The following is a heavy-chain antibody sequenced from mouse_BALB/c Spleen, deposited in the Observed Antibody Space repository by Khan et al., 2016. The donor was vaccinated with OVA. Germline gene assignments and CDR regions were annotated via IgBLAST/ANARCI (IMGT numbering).Heavy chain of an antibody. J-gene: IGHJ2*01. CDR1: GYLFTTYW. CDR3: TRDEALYYFAY. V-gene: IGHV1-54*01. CDR2: IYPGTGDT. Sequence: QVRLQQSGSELVRPGASVKLSCKTSGYLFTTYWIHWVKQSPGQSLEWIGRIYPGTGDTNYDEKVKGKATLTADKSSSTAYMQLSSLTSEDSAVYFCTRDEALYYFAYWGQGTTVTVSS.